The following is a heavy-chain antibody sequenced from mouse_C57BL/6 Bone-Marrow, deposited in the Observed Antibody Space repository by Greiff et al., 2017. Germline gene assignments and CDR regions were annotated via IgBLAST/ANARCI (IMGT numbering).Heavy chain of an antibody. Sequence: VKLQQSGAELARPGASLKLSCKASGYTFTSYGIRWVKQRTGQGLEWIGEISPRSGNTYYNEKFKGKATLTTDKSYSTAYMQLRSLTSEDSAVYFCASNGPWFDYWGQGTPVTVSS. D-gene: IGHD1-2*01. CDR1: GYTFTSYG. V-gene: IGHV1-81*01. CDR3: ASNGPWFDY. CDR2: ISPRSGNT. J-gene: IGHJ3*01.